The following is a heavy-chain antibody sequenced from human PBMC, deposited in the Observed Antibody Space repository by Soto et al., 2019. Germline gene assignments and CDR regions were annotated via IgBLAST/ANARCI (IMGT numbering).Heavy chain of an antibody. CDR2: IIPIFGTA. J-gene: IGHJ5*02. Sequence: QVQLVQSGAEVKKPGSSVKVSCKASGGTFSSYAISWVRQAPGQGLEWMGGIIPIFGTANYAQKFQGRVTITADESQRPDYMELSSLSSEDTAVYYCARLHCSSTSCYGGGGNWFDPWGQGTLVTVSS. D-gene: IGHD2-2*01. CDR3: ARLHCSSTSCYGGGGNWFDP. V-gene: IGHV1-69*01. CDR1: GGTFSSYA.